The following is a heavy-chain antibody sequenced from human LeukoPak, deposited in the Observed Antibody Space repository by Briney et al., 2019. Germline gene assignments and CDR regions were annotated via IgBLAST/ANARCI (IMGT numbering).Heavy chain of an antibody. Sequence: SVKVSCKASGGTFSSYAISWVRQAPGQGLEWMGGIIPIFGTANYAQKFQGRVTITADKSTSTAYMELSSLRSEDTAVYYCADYSGYDFGDYYYYYMDVWGRGTTVTVSS. CDR2: IIPIFGTA. V-gene: IGHV1-69*06. D-gene: IGHD5-12*01. CDR3: ADYSGYDFGDYYYYYMDV. CDR1: GGTFSSYA. J-gene: IGHJ6*03.